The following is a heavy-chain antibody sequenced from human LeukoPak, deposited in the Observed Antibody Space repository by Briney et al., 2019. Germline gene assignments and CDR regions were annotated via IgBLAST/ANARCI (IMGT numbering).Heavy chain of an antibody. D-gene: IGHD1-26*01. CDR2: INHSGST. CDR1: GGSFSGYY. CDR3: ARRAARIVGATRAWGVNWFDP. Sequence: SETLSLTCAVYGGSFSGYYWSWIRQPPGKGLEWIGEINHSGSTNYNPSLKSRVTISVDTSKNQFSLKLSSVTAADTAVYYCARRAARIVGATRAWGVNWFDPWGQGTLVTVSS. V-gene: IGHV4-34*01. J-gene: IGHJ5*02.